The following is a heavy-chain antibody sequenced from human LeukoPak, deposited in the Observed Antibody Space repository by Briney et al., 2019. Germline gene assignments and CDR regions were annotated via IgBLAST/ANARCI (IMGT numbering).Heavy chain of an antibody. V-gene: IGHV3-30*18. CDR3: AKDGVVVPAAIPLSLYGMDV. CDR1: GFTFSSYG. CDR2: ISYDGSNK. D-gene: IGHD2-2*02. Sequence: GRSLRLSCAASGFTFSSYGMHWVRQAPGKGLEWVAVISYDGSNKYYADSVKGRFTISRDNSKNTLYLQMNSLRAEDTAVYYCAKDGVVVPAAIPLSLYGMDVWGQGTTVTVSS. J-gene: IGHJ6*02.